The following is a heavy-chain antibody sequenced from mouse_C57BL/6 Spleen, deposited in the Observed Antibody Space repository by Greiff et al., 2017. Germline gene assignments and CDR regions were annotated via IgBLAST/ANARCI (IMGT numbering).Heavy chain of an antibody. CDR3: ARSQDYYYGSSYLYFDY. D-gene: IGHD1-1*01. CDR2: IYPRSGNT. J-gene: IGHJ2*01. V-gene: IGHV1-81*01. CDR1: GYTFTSYG. Sequence: QVQLQQSGAELARPGASVKLSCKASGYTFTSYGISWVKQRTGQGLEWIGEIYPRSGNTYYNEKFKGKATLTADKSSSTAYMELRSLTSEDSAVYFCARSQDYYYGSSYLYFDYWGQGTTLTVSS.